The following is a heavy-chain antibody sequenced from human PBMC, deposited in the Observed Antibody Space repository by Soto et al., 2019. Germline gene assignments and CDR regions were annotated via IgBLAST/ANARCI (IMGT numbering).Heavy chain of an antibody. V-gene: IGHV1-69*01. J-gene: IGHJ6*02. CDR1: GGTFSIYA. Sequence: QVQLVQSWAEVKKPGSSVKVSCKASGGTFSIYAISWVRQAPGQGPEWMGGITPIFGTANYAQKFQGRVTSTADESKNTAYMELSSLRSEDTAVYYCARAYNWKSIYYGMDVWGQGTTVTVSS. D-gene: IGHD1-20*01. CDR3: ARAYNWKSIYYGMDV. CDR2: ITPIFGTA.